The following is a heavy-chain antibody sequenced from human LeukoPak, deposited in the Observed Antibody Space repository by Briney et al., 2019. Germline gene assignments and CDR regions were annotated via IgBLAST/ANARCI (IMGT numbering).Heavy chain of an antibody. J-gene: IGHJ5*02. V-gene: IGHV1-46*01. Sequence: ASVKVSCKASGYTFTGYYMHWVRRAPGQGLEWMGIINPSGDFRSYAQKFQGRVTVTRDMSTRTVYMELSDLEPEDTAVYYCARDYSGEWEQLTGWWFDPWGQGTLVIVSS. CDR3: ARDYSGEWEQLTGWWFDP. CDR2: INPSGDFR. CDR1: GYTFTGYY. D-gene: IGHD1-26*01.